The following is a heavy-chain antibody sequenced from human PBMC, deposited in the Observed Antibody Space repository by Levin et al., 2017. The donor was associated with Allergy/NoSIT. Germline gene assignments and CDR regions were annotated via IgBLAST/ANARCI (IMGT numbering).Heavy chain of an antibody. D-gene: IGHD3-3*01. Sequence: LSLPCAASGFTFSTSAMSWVRQAPGKGLEWVSTISGSGGSAYYADSVRGRFTISRDNSKNTLYLQMNSLRAEDTALYYCAKQNYDFWSGLDSWGQGTLVTVSS. J-gene: IGHJ4*02. CDR2: ISGSGGSA. V-gene: IGHV3-23*01. CDR3: AKQNYDFWSGLDS. CDR1: GFTFSTSA.